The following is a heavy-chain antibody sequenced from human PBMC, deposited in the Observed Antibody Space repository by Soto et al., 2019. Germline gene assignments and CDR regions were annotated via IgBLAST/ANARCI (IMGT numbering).Heavy chain of an antibody. Sequence: QVVLLQSGAEVKEPGSSVRVSCKVSGSTFNNFAFSWVRQAPGHGPEWMGGIVVISNTADYSQRFQDRVTITADTSPNTLYRELGSLTFEDTAVYYCARAIKRWEVNYYFDYWGQGTLVPVSS. CDR3: ARAIKRWEVNYYFDY. CDR2: IVVISNTA. CDR1: GSTFNNFA. D-gene: IGHD1-26*01. V-gene: IGHV1-69*06. J-gene: IGHJ4*02.